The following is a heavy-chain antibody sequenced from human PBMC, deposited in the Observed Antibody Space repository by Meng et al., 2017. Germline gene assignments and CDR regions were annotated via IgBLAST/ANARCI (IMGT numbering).Heavy chain of an antibody. CDR2: ISSSSSYI. J-gene: IGHJ6*02. D-gene: IGHD4-11*01. Sequence: GESLKISCAASGFTFSSYSMNWVRQAPGKGLEWVSSISSSSSYIYYADSVKGRFTISRDNAKNSLYLQMNSLRAEDTAVHYCARDTDYGMDFWGQGTMVTVSS. V-gene: IGHV3-21*01. CDR1: GFTFSSYS. CDR3: ARDTDYGMDF.